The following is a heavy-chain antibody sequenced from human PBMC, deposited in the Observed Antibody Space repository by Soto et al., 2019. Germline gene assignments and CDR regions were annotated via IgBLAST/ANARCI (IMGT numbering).Heavy chain of an antibody. J-gene: IGHJ2*01. V-gene: IGHV4-31*03. CDR1: GGSISSGGDY. CDR3: ESSSSPYYDVAFEYSYFDF. Sequence: QGQLQESGPGLVKPSQTLSLTCTVSGGSISSGGDYWSWIRQHPGKGLEWMGYIYYSGSTYYNPSLKSRVTRSVHTSKNQFTLKLISVTAADTAVYDGESSSSPYYDVAFEYSYFDFWGRGTLVTVSS. D-gene: IGHD3-10*02. CDR2: IYYSGST.